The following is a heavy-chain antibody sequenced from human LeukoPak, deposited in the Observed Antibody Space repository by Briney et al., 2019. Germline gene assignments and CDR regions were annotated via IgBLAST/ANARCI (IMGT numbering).Heavy chain of an antibody. J-gene: IGHJ6*03. Sequence: QPGGSLRLSCAASGFTFSSYAMHWVRQAPGKGLEWVAVISYDGSNKYYADSVKGRFTISRDNSKNTLYLQMNSLRAEDTAVYYCARTAMRGYYYYYMDVWGKGTTVTVSS. D-gene: IGHD2-2*01. CDR1: GFTFSSYA. V-gene: IGHV3-30*04. CDR2: ISYDGSNK. CDR3: ARTAMRGYYYYYMDV.